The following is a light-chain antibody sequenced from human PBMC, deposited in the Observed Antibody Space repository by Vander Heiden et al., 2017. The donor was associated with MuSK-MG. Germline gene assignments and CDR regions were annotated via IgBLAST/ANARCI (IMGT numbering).Light chain of an antibody. CDR3: SSYAGSNMLL. V-gene: IGLV2-8*01. CDR2: EVT. Sequence: QSALTQPPSASGSPGQSVSVSCNGSSSDVGAYNFVSWYQQHPGKAPKRIIYEVTKRPSGVPDRFSGSKSGNTASLTVSGLQTEDEADDYCSSYAGSNMLLFGGGTRLTVL. J-gene: IGLJ2*01. CDR1: SSDVGAYNF.